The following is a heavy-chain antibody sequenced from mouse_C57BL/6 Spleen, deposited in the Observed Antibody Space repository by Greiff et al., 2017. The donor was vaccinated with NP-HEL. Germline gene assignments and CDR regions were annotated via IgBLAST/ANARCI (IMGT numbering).Heavy chain of an antibody. CDR3: ARCHYYGSSYNYAMDY. CDR1: GFSLTSYG. V-gene: IGHV2-2*01. J-gene: IGHJ4*01. Sequence: QVQLQQSGPGLVQPSQSLSITCTVSGFSLTSYGVHWVRQSPGKGLEWLGVIWSGGSTDYNAAFISRLSISKDNSKSQVFFKMNSLQADDTAIYYCARCHYYGSSYNYAMDYWGQGTSVTVSS. CDR2: IWSGGST. D-gene: IGHD1-1*01.